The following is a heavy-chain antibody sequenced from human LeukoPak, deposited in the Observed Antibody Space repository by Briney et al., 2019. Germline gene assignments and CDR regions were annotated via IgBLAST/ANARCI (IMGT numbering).Heavy chain of an antibody. Sequence: GGSVRLSCAASGFIFSDYAMTSVRQAPGKGLQWVSLISESGGSTYYADSVKGRFTASRDNSKATLYLQMNRLRADDTAVYFCAKRGSSWSSFDYWGQGTLVTVAS. J-gene: IGHJ4*02. V-gene: IGHV3-23*01. D-gene: IGHD6-13*01. CDR2: ISESGGST. CDR3: AKRGSSWSSFDY. CDR1: GFIFSDYA.